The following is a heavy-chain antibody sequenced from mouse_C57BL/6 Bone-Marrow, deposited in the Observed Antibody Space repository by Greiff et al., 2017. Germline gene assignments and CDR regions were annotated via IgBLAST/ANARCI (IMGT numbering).Heavy chain of an antibody. CDR2: INPNYGTT. J-gene: IGHJ3*01. V-gene: IGHV1-39*01. Sequence: LQQSGPELVKPGASVKISCKASGYSFPDYNMNWVKQSNGKSLEWIGVINPNYGTTSYNQNFKGKATLTVAQSSSTAYMQLNSLTSEDSAVYYGARAYYSHYGGFFADWGQGTLVTVSA. CDR3: ARAYYSHYGGFFAD. CDR1: GYSFPDYN. D-gene: IGHD2-5*01.